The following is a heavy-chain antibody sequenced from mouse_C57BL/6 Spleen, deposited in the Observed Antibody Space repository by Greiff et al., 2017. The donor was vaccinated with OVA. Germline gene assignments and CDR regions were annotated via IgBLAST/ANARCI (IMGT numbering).Heavy chain of an antibody. CDR3: ARPLGDWYFDV. V-gene: IGHV5-6*01. Sequence: EVQVVESGGDLVKPGGSLKLSCAASGFTFSSYGMSWVRQTPDKRLEWVATISSGGSYTYYPDSVKGRFTISRDNAKNTLYLQMSSLKSEDTAMYYCARPLGDWYFDVWGTGTTVTVSS. CDR2: ISSGGSYT. CDR1: GFTFSSYG. D-gene: IGHD4-1*01. J-gene: IGHJ1*03.